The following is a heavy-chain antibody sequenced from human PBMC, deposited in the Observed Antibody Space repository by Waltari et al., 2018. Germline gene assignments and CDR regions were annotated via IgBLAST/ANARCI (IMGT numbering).Heavy chain of an antibody. CDR1: GYTFTSYD. CDR3: ARAVVLAARNYYYYGMDV. V-gene: IGHV1-8*01. CDR2: MNPNSGNT. Sequence: QVQLVQSGAEVKKPGASVKVSCKASGYTFTSYDINWVRQATGQGLEWMGWMNPNSGNTGYAQKFQGRVTMTRNTSISTAYMERSSLRSEDTAVYYCARAVVLAARNYYYYGMDVWGQGTTVTVSS. D-gene: IGHD6-6*01. J-gene: IGHJ6*02.